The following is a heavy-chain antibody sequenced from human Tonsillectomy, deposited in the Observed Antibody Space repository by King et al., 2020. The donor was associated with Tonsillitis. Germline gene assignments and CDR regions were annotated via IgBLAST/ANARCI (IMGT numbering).Heavy chain of an antibody. CDR1: GFTFSSYW. Sequence: VQLVESGGGLVQPGGSLRLSCAASGFTFSSYWMHWVRQAPGKGLVWVSRINSDGSSTSYADSVKGRFTISRDNAKNTLYLQMNSLRAEDTAVYYCAREGGNYYDSSCYPYYFDYWGQGTLVTVSS. CDR2: INSDGSST. J-gene: IGHJ4*02. CDR3: AREGGNYYDSSCYPYYFDY. V-gene: IGHV3-74*01. D-gene: IGHD3-22*01.